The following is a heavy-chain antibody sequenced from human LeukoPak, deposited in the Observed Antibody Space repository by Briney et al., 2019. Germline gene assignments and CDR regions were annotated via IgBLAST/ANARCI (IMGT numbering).Heavy chain of an antibody. V-gene: IGHV3-23*01. CDR1: GFTFSSYA. J-gene: IGHJ4*02. CDR2: ISGSGGST. D-gene: IGHD1-26*01. CDR3: AKDQSTSGSHFNYYFDY. Sequence: GGSLRLSCAASGFTFSSYAMSWVRQAPGKGLEWVSAISGSGGSTYYADSVKGRFTISRDKSKNTLYLQMNSLRAEDTAVYYCAKDQSTSGSHFNYYFDYWGQGTLVTVSS.